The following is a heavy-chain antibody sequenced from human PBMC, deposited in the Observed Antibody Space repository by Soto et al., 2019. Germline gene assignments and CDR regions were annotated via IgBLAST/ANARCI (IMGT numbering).Heavy chain of an antibody. D-gene: IGHD1-26*01. CDR3: AGQYSGSPWSWFDP. Sequence: PSETLSLTCTVSGGSISSGGHYWSWIRQHPGKGLEWIGYIYYSGSTNYNPSLKSRVTISVDTSKNQFSLKLSSVTAADTAVYYCAGQYSGSPWSWFDPWGQGTLVTVSS. J-gene: IGHJ5*02. V-gene: IGHV4-61*08. CDR2: IYYSGST. CDR1: GGSISSGGHY.